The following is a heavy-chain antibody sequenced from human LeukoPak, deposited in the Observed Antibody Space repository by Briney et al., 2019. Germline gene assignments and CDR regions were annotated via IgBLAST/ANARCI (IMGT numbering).Heavy chain of an antibody. CDR1: GGSISSSSYY. CDR3: ARIRLAYCSGGSCLGAYNWFDP. Sequence: SETLSLTCTVSGGSISSSSYYWGWIRQPPGKGLEWTGSIYYSGSTYYNPSLKSRVTISVDTSKNQFSLKLSSVSAADTAVYYCARIRLAYCSGGSCLGAYNWFDPWGQGTLVTVSS. CDR2: IYYSGST. J-gene: IGHJ5*02. D-gene: IGHD2-15*01. V-gene: IGHV4-39*07.